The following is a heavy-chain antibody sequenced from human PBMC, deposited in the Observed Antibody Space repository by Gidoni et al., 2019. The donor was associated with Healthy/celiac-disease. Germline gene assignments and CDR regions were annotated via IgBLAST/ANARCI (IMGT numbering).Heavy chain of an antibody. CDR2: INPSGGST. Sequence: QVQLVQSGAEVKKPGASVKVSCKASGYTFTSYYMHWVRQAPGQGLEWMGIINPSGGSTSYAQKFQGRVTMTRDTSTSTVYMELSSLRSEDTAVYYCARSSILYSHYYYYGMDVWGQGTTVTVSS. J-gene: IGHJ6*02. D-gene: IGHD2-2*02. CDR1: GYTFTSYY. V-gene: IGHV1-46*01. CDR3: ARSSILYSHYYYYGMDV.